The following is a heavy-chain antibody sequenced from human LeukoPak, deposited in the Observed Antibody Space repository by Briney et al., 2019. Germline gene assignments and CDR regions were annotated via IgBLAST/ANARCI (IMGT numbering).Heavy chain of an antibody. CDR2: INHSGST. Sequence: SETLSLTCAVYGGSFSGYYWSWIRQPPGKGLEWSGEINHSGSTNYNPSLKSRVTISVDTSKNQFSLKLSSVTAADTAVYYCARGVTMVRGAPGRYFDLWGRGTLVTVSS. V-gene: IGHV4-34*01. D-gene: IGHD3-10*01. J-gene: IGHJ2*01. CDR1: GGSFSGYY. CDR3: ARGVTMVRGAPGRYFDL.